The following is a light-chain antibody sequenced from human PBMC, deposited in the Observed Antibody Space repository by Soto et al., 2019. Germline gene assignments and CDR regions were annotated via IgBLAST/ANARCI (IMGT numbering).Light chain of an antibody. CDR3: QQYNGYSRT. J-gene: IGKJ1*01. CDR2: DAS. V-gene: IGKV1-5*01. CDR1: QNVFSR. Sequence: DVQMTQSPSTLSASVGDRVTISCRASQNVFSRLAWYQQKPGKAPKLLIYDASSLESGVPSRFSGSGSGTEFTLTISSLQPDDFATYYCQQYNGYSRTFGQGTKVDIK.